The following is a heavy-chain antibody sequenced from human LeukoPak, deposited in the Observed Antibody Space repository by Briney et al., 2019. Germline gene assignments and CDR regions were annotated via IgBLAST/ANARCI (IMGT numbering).Heavy chain of an antibody. J-gene: IGHJ4*02. V-gene: IGHV4-34*01. CDR2: VYESGTT. CDR1: GESLNSYY. CDR3: ARGAWATRLGS. D-gene: IGHD2-15*01. Sequence: SETLSLTCAVYGESLNSYYWSWVRQPPGEGLEWIGEVYESGTTEYNPSLKSRVTISMVPSKQQFSLSLSSVTAADTAVYYCARGAWATRLGSWGLGTPVIVSS.